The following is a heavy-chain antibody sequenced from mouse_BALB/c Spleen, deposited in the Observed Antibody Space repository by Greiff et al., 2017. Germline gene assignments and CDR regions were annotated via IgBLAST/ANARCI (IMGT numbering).Heavy chain of an antibody. CDR3: GSSYYDVWYFDV. CDR1: GYTFTDYA. V-gene: IGHV1S137*01. CDR2: ISTYYGDA. Sequence: VQLQESGAELVRPGVSVKISCKGSGYTFTDYAMHWVKQSHAKSLEWIGVISTYYGDASYNQKFKGKATMTVDKSSSTAYMELARLTSEDSAIYYCGSSYYDVWYFDVWGAGTTVTVAS. J-gene: IGHJ1*01. D-gene: IGHD2-4*01.